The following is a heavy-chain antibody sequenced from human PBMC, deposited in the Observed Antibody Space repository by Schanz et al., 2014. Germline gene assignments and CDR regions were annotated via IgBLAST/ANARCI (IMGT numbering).Heavy chain of an antibody. V-gene: IGHV3-23*01. CDR2: MSGSGSTA. D-gene: IGHD3-3*01. Sequence: EVQLLESGGGLVQPGGSLRLSCVASGFTFFGSFAMSWVRQAPGKGLEWVSGMSGSGSTADYADSVKGRFTISRDNAKNSLYLQMNSLTAEDTAVYYCARGVRIDYWGQGTLXTVSS. CDR1: GFTFFGSFA. CDR3: ARGVRIDY. J-gene: IGHJ4*02.